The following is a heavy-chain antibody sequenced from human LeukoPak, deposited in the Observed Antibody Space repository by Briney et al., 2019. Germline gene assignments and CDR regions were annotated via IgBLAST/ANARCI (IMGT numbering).Heavy chain of an antibody. V-gene: IGHV3-30*01. J-gene: IGHJ4*02. CDR2: ISYDGSNK. Sequence: GGSLRLSCAASGFTFSSYAMHWVRQAPGKGLEWVAVISYDGSNKYYAGPVKGRFTISRDNSKNTLYLQMNSLRAEDTAVYYCARVDPVHAFDYWGQGTLVTVSS. D-gene: IGHD4-17*01. CDR3: ARVDPVHAFDY. CDR1: GFTFSSYA.